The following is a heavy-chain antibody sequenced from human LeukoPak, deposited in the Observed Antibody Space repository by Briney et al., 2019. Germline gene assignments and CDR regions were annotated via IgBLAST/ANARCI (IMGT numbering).Heavy chain of an antibody. CDR1: GYTFTSYD. Sequence: ASVKVSCKASGYTFTSYDINWVRQATGQGLEWMGWMNPNSGNTGYAQKFQGRVTMTRNTSISTAYMELSSLRSEDTAVYYCARRGWFGEFFYYYYGMDVWGQGTTVTVSS. J-gene: IGHJ6*02. CDR2: MNPNSGNT. CDR3: ARRGWFGEFFYYYYGMDV. D-gene: IGHD3-10*01. V-gene: IGHV1-8*01.